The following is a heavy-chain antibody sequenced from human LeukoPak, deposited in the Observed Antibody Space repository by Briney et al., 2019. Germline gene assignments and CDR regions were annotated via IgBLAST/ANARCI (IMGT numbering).Heavy chain of an antibody. CDR3: ARDSGQGSGSYYSPDY. D-gene: IGHD3-10*01. Sequence: GGSLRLSCAASGFTFSSYWMSWVRQAPGKGLEWVANIKQDGSEKYYVDSVKGRFTISRDNAKNSLYLQMNSLRAEDTAVYYCARDSGQGSGSYYSPDYWGQGTLVTVSS. CDR2: IKQDGSEK. CDR1: GFTFSSYW. J-gene: IGHJ4*02. V-gene: IGHV3-7*01.